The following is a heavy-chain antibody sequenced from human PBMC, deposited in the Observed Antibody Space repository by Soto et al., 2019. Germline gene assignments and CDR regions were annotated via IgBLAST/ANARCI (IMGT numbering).Heavy chain of an antibody. D-gene: IGHD2-2*01. CDR1: GYTFTSYY. CDR2: INPSGGGT. CDR3: ARDVGYCSSTSCDARDFCDY. V-gene: IGHV1-46*01. J-gene: IGHJ4*02. Sequence: GASVKVSCKASGYTFTSYYMHWVRQAPGQGLEWMGIINPSGGGTSYAQRFQGRVTMTRDTSTSTVYMELSSLRSEDTAVYYCARDVGYCSSTSCDARDFCDYWGQGTLVTVSS.